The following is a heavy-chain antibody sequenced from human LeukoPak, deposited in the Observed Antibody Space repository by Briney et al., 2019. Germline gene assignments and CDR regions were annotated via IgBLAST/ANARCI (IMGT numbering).Heavy chain of an antibody. CDR1: GFTFSSYA. V-gene: IGHV3-23*01. Sequence: GGSLRLSCAASGFTFSSYAMSLVRQAPGKGLEGVSAISGSGGSTYYADSVTGRFTISRSNSKNTLHLQMNSLRAADTAAYYCAKLWFGESAHFDYWGQGTLVTVSA. D-gene: IGHD3-10*01. CDR3: AKLWFGESAHFDY. CDR2: ISGSGGST. J-gene: IGHJ4*02.